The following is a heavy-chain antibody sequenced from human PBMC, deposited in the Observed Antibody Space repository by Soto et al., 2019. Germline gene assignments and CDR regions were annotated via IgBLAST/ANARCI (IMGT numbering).Heavy chain of an antibody. CDR3: ARGPWGSSGWYYYYYGMDV. D-gene: IGHD6-19*01. CDR1: GYTFTGYY. Sequence: ASVKVSCKASGYTFTGYYMHWVRQAPGQGLEWMGWINPNSGGTNYAQKFQGWVTMTRDTSISTAYMELSRLRSDDTAVYYCARGPWGSSGWYYYYYGMDVWGQGTTVTVS. CDR2: INPNSGGT. V-gene: IGHV1-2*04. J-gene: IGHJ6*02.